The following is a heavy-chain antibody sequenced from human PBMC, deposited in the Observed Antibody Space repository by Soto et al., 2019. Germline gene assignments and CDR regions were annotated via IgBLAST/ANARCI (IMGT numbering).Heavy chain of an antibody. D-gene: IGHD3-3*01. J-gene: IGHJ6*03. CDR3: ARVEPRRGYDFWSGYYNHYYYMDV. CDR1: GYTFTSYG. Sequence: QVQLVQSGAEVKKPGASVKVSCKASGYTFTSYGISWVRQAPGQGLEWMGWISAYNGNTNYAQKLQRRVTMTTDTSTSTAYVELRSRRSDDTAVYYCARVEPRRGYDFWSGYYNHYYYMDVWGKGTTVTVSS. V-gene: IGHV1-18*01. CDR2: ISAYNGNT.